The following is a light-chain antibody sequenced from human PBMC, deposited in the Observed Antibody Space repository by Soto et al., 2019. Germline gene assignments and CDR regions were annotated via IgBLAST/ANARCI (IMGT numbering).Light chain of an antibody. CDR2: DNN. CDR3: GTWDSSLSAGV. Sequence: QSVLTQPPSGSAAPGQKVTISCSGSSSNIGNNYVSWYQQLPGTAPKLLIYDNNKRPSGIPDRFSGSKSGTSATLGITGRQTGDEADYYCGTWDSSLSAGVFGGGTKRTV. J-gene: IGLJ3*02. CDR1: SSNIGNNY. V-gene: IGLV1-51*01.